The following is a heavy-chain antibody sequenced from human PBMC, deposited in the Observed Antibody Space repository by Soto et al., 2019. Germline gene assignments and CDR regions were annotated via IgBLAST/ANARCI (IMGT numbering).Heavy chain of an antibody. CDR3: AKDVLRFLEWLAFYGMDV. CDR2: IKNDGTGI. CDR1: GFTFSDYW. Sequence: GGSLRLSCAASGFTFSDYWMHWVRQAPGKGLDWVSRIKNDGTGIIYADSVKGRLSISRDNAKNTLYLQMNSLRVEDTAVYYCAKDVLRFLEWLAFYGMDVWGQGTTVTVSS. J-gene: IGHJ6*02. D-gene: IGHD3-3*01. V-gene: IGHV3-74*01.